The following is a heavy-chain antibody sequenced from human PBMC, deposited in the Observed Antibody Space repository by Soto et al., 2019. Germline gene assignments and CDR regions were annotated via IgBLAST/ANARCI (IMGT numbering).Heavy chain of an antibody. CDR3: VREIASRL. CDR2: INKDGSEK. J-gene: IGHJ6*04. CDR1: GFTFTSYW. Sequence: EAQVVESGGGLVQPGGSLRLSCAASGFTFTSYWMTWVRQAPGRGLEWVANINKDGSEKSYVDSVKGRFTIYRDNAKSSLYLQMNSLRADDTAVYYCVREIASRLWGKGTTVIVSS. D-gene: IGHD2-21*01. V-gene: IGHV3-7*01.